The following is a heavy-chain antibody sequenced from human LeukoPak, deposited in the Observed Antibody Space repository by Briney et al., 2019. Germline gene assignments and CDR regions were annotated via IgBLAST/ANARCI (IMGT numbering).Heavy chain of an antibody. CDR1: GASISKITYY. CDR2: INHSGTT. Sequence: SETLSLTCTVSGASISKITYYWSWIRQPPGKGLEWIGEINHSGTTNYSPSLKSRVSISVDTSKNQFSLKLNSVTAADAAMYYCASHYSSGSYRYTGSFDSWGQGMLVNVSS. V-gene: IGHV4-34*01. J-gene: IGHJ4*02. CDR3: ASHYSSGSYRYTGSFDS. D-gene: IGHD3-16*02.